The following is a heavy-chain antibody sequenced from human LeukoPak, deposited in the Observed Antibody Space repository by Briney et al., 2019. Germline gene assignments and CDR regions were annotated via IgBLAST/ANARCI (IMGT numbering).Heavy chain of an antibody. CDR1: GGSFSGYY. J-gene: IGHJ4*02. CDR2: INHSGST. V-gene: IGHV4-34*01. CDR3: ARKFRGYYDSIRRYYFDY. D-gene: IGHD3-22*01. Sequence: SETLSLTCAVYGGSFSGYYWSWIRQPPGKGLEWIGEINHSGSTNYNPSLKSRVTIPVDTSKNQFSLKLSSVTAADTAVYYCARKFRGYYDSIRRYYFDYWGQGTLVTVSS.